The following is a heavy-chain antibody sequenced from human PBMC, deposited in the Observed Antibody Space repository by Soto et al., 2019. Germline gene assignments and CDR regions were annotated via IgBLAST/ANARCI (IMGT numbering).Heavy chain of an antibody. Sequence: QVQLVESGGGVVQPGRSLRLSCAASGFTFSSYAMHWVRQAPGKGLEWVAVISYDGSNKYYADSVKGRFTISRDNSKNPLYLQMNSLRAEDTAVYYCARARSGEYYYGMDVWGQGTTVTVSS. CDR2: ISYDGSNK. CDR1: GFTFSSYA. CDR3: ARARSGEYYYGMDV. D-gene: IGHD1-26*01. J-gene: IGHJ6*02. V-gene: IGHV3-30-3*01.